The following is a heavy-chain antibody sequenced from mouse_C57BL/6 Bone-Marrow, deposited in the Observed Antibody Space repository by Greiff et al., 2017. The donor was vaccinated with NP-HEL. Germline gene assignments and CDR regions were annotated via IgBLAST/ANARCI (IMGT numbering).Heavy chain of an antibody. V-gene: IGHV3-6*01. D-gene: IGHD1-1*02. CDR3: ARDWYPSYAMDY. Sequence: EVKLMESGPGLVKPSQSLSLTCSVTGYSITSGYYWNWIRQFPGNKLEWMGYISYDGSNNYNPSLKNRISITRDTSKNQFFLKLNSVTTEDTATYYCARDWYPSYAMDYWGQGTSVTVSS. CDR1: GYSITSGYY. J-gene: IGHJ4*01. CDR2: ISYDGSN.